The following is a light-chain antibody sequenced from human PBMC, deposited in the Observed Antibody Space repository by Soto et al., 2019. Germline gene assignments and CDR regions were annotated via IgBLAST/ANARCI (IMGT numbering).Light chain of an antibody. CDR2: EDD. CDR1: TNDVGYYNL. J-gene: IGLJ2*01. V-gene: IGLV2-14*02. Sequence: QSALTQPASVSGSPGQSITISCIGVTNDVGYYNLVSWYQQLPGQAPRLIIYEDDKRPSGVSDRFSASKSGTSASLAISGLRSEDEADYYCAAWHDSLSGVIFGGGTKLTVL. CDR3: AAWHDSLSGVI.